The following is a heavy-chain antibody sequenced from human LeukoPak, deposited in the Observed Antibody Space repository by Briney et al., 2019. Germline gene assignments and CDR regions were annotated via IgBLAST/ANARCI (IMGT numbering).Heavy chain of an antibody. Sequence: PSETLSLTCTVSGGSIGSGSYYWSWLRQPAVKGLEWIGRIYTSGSTNYNPSLKSRVTISVDTSKNQFSLKLSSVTAADTAVYYCARAGGSYRSYAFDIWGQGTMVTVSS. CDR3: ARAGGSYRSYAFDI. V-gene: IGHV4-61*02. J-gene: IGHJ3*02. CDR1: GGSIGSGSYY. D-gene: IGHD1-26*01. CDR2: IYTSGST.